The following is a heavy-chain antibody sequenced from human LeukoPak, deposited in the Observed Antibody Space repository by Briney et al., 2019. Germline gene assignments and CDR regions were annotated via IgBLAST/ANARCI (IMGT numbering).Heavy chain of an antibody. V-gene: IGHV4-59*01. D-gene: IGHD6-19*01. J-gene: IGHJ6*03. CDR3: ARGTRAAYSSGWYGPTVWGYMDV. CDR1: GGSFSGYY. CDR2: IYYSGST. Sequence: SETLSLTCAVYGGSFSGYYWSWIRQPPGKGLEWIGYIYYSGSTNYNPSLKSRVTISVDTSKNQFSLKLSSVTAADTAVYYCARGTRAAYSSGWYGPTVWGYMDVWGKGTTVTVSS.